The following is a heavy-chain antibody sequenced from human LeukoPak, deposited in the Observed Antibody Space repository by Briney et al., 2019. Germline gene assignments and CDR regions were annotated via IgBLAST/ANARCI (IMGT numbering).Heavy chain of an antibody. CDR2: ISASGLDT. V-gene: IGHV3-23*01. D-gene: IGHD3-3*01. CDR1: GFDLTAYG. Sequence: PGGSLRLSCAASGFDLTAYGMSWVRQAPGKGLEWVSGISASGLDTYYADSVTGRFTISRDNSKNTVHLLMNSLRAEDSAMYYCAKYGPGFGVVIEYFMDVWGKGTRVTVSS. CDR3: AKYGPGFGVVIEYFMDV. J-gene: IGHJ6*03.